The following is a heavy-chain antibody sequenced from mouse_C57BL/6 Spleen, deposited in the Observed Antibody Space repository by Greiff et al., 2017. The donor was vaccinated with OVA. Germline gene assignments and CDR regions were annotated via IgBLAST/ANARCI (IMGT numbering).Heavy chain of an antibody. CDR3: ARVGYKNYAMDY. V-gene: IGHV5-4*03. CDR2: ISDGGSYT. D-gene: IGHD1-3*01. J-gene: IGHJ4*01. CDR1: GFTFSSYA. Sequence: DVKLVESGGGLVKPGGSLKLSCAASGFTFSSYAMSWVRQTPEKRLEWVATISDGGSYTYYPDNVKGRFTISRDNAKNNLYLQMSHLKSEDTAMYYCARVGYKNYAMDYWGQGTSVTVSS.